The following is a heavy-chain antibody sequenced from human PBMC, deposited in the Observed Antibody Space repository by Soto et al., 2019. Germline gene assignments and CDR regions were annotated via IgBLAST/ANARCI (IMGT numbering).Heavy chain of an antibody. J-gene: IGHJ3*02. CDR1: GFSLSTSGVG. CDR3: AHRPKDSTGLYSGFDI. D-gene: IGHD6-19*01. Sequence: GSGPTLVNPTQTLTLTCTFSGFSLSTSGVGVGWIRQPPGKALEWLALIYWDDDKRYSPSLKSRLTITKDTSKNQVVLTMTNMDPVDIAIFYCAHRPKDSTGLYSGFDIWGQGTMVTVSS. V-gene: IGHV2-5*02. CDR2: IYWDDDK.